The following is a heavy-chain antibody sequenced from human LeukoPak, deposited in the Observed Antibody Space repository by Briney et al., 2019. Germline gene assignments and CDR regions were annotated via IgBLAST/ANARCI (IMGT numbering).Heavy chain of an antibody. D-gene: IGHD4-17*01. CDR1: GSTFSSYE. J-gene: IGHJ6*02. CDR2: ISSSGSTI. V-gene: IGHV3-48*03. CDR3: ARGRLRPHYYYYYGMDV. Sequence: GGSLRLSCAASGSTFSSYEMNWVRQAPGKGLEWVSYISSSGSTIYYADSVKGRFTISRDNAKNSLYLQMNSLRAEDTAVYYCARGRLRPHYYYYYGMDVWGQGTTVTVSS.